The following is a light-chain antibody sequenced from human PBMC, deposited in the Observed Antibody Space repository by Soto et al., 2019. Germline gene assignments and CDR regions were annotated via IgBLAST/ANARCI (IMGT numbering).Light chain of an antibody. CDR3: QQYDGWPRT. CDR2: SAS. J-gene: IGKJ1*01. CDR1: QRVGIN. Sequence: EIVMTQSPATLSVSPGAPAPLSCRASQRVGINLAWYQQKPGQAPRLLIYSASTRASGIPDRFSGSGSGTEFTLTISSLQSEDFAFFYCQQYDGWPRTFGQGTKVDIK. V-gene: IGKV3-15*01.